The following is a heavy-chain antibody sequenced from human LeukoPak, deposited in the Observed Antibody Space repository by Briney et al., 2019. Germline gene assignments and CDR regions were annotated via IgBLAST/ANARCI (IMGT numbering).Heavy chain of an antibody. J-gene: IGHJ6*03. Sequence: SETLSLTCTVSGGSISSYYWSWIRQPAGKGLEWIGRIYTSGSTNYNPSLKSRVTISVDTSKNQFSLKLSSVTAADTAVYYCARESAGYSSSWINYYYYYMDVWGKGTTVTISS. CDR1: GGSISSYY. D-gene: IGHD6-13*01. CDR3: ARESAGYSSSWINYYYYYMDV. V-gene: IGHV4-4*07. CDR2: IYTSGST.